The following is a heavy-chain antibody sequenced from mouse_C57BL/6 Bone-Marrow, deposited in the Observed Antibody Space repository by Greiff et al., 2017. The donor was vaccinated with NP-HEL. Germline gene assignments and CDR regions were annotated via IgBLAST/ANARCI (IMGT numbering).Heavy chain of an antibody. CDR2: IYPRSGNT. Sequence: VHLVESGAELARPGASVKLSCKASGYTFTSYGISWVKQRTGQGLEWIGEIYPRSGNTYYNEKFKGKATLTADKSSSTAYMELRSLTSEDSAVYFCARSYYYGSSSWFAYWGQGTLVTVSA. CDR3: ARSYYYGSSSWFAY. CDR1: GYTFTSYG. J-gene: IGHJ3*01. D-gene: IGHD1-1*01. V-gene: IGHV1-81*01.